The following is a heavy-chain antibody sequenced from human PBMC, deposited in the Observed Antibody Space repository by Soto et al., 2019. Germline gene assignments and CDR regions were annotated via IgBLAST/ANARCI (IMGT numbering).Heavy chain of an antibody. CDR2: ISYDGSNK. J-gene: IGHJ6*02. CDR3: AKDVDIAATLSYGMDV. CDR1: GFTSSNYG. V-gene: IGHV3-30*18. Sequence: PGGSLRLSCAASGFTSSNYGMHWVRQAPGKGLEWVAVISYDGSNKYYADSVKGRFTISRDNSKNTLYLQMNSLRAEDTAVYYCAKDVDIAATLSYGMDVWGQGTTVTVSS. D-gene: IGHD5-12*01.